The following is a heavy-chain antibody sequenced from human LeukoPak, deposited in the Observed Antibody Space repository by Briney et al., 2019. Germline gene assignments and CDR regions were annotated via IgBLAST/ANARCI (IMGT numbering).Heavy chain of an antibody. D-gene: IGHD3-10*02. J-gene: IGHJ4*02. CDR1: GFNFDRYT. CDR2: AGWAGGTT. V-gene: IGHV3-43*01. Sequence: GGSLRLSCATSGFNFDRYTIHWVRQAPGKGLEWVSLAGWAGGTTFYSDSVRGRFTISRDSGRKSVYLQMNSLTTDDTAFYFCAKELDTMSFDYWGQGALVTVSS. CDR3: AKELDTMSFDY.